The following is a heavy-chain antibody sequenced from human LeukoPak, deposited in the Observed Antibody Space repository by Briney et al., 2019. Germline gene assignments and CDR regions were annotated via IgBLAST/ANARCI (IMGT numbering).Heavy chain of an antibody. CDR1: GFTFSSYG. J-gene: IGHJ4*02. D-gene: IGHD3-10*01. CDR2: IKEDGSEK. Sequence: GGSLRLSCAASGFTFSSYGMHWVRQAPGKGLEWVANIKEDGSEKYYVDSVKGRFTISRDNAKSSLDLQMNSLRAEDTAVYYCARDGRGAFEYWGQGILVTVSS. V-gene: IGHV3-7*01. CDR3: ARDGRGAFEY.